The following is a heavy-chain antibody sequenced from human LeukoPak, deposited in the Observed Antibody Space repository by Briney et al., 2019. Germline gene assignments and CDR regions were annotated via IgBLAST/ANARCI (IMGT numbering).Heavy chain of an antibody. Sequence: PGGSLRLSCAASVFTSCSYSMICVPRAPGKGLEWVSSISSSSSYIYYADSVKGRFTISRDNAKNSLYLQMNSLRAEDTAVYYCARAPGWDDYWGQGTLVTVSS. J-gene: IGHJ4*02. CDR1: VFTSCSYS. CDR3: ARAPGWDDY. D-gene: IGHD6-19*01. CDR2: ISSSSSYI. V-gene: IGHV3-21*01.